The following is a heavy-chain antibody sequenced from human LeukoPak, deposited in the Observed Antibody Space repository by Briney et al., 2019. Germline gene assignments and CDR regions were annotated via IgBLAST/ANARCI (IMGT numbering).Heavy chain of an antibody. Sequence: GGSLRLSCADSEFTFSRNVMSWVRQAPGKGLEWVSSISGSGYSTSYADSVKGRFTISRDNSKNILYLQMNSLRAEDTAVYYCAELGITMIGGVWGKGTTVTISS. CDR3: AELGITMIGGV. CDR2: ISGSGYST. V-gene: IGHV3-23*01. J-gene: IGHJ6*04. D-gene: IGHD3-10*02. CDR1: EFTFSRNV.